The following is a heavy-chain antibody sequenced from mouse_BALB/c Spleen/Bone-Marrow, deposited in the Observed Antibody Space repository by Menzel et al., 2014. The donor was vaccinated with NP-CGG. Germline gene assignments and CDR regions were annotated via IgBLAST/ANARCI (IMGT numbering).Heavy chain of an antibody. V-gene: IGHV1-4*02. CDR2: INPSRGYT. D-gene: IGHD1-1*01. J-gene: IGHJ2*01. CDR1: GYTFTTYT. Sequence: VQLQQSAAELARPGASVKMSCRASGYTFTTYTIQWVKQRPGQGLEWIGYINPSRGYTEYNQKFKDKTTLTADKSSSTAYMQLSSLTSEYSAVYYCAREGTYYAYFDYWGQGTTLTVSS. CDR3: AREGTYYAYFDY.